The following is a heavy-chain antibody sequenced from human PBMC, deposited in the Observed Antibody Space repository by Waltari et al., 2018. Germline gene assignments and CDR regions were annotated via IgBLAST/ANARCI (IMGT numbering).Heavy chain of an antibody. Sequence: QLQLHVSGLVLVKPSGTLSLTCAVSGGSISSSNWFSWVRQPPGKGLEWIGEIDRSGSNNYNPSLKSRVTISVDKSKNQFSQKLSSVTAADTAEYYCASWGNIKVLYWGQGTLVTVSS. CDR1: GGSISSSNW. V-gene: IGHV4-4*02. CDR3: ASWGNIKVLY. D-gene: IGHD3-16*01. J-gene: IGHJ4*02. CDR2: IDRSGSN.